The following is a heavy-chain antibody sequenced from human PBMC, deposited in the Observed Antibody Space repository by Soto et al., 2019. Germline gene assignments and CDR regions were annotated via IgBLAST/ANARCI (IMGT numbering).Heavy chain of an antibody. J-gene: IGHJ4*02. CDR1: GGTSRNYV. CDR3: ARSYYDYVWGSYRSAHFDY. V-gene: IGHV1-46*01. Sequence: ASVKVSCKDSGGTSRNYVISWVRQAPGQGLEWMGIINPSGDSTSYAQKFQGRATMTRDTSTSTVYMELSSLRSEDTAVYYCARSYYDYVWGSYRSAHFDYWGQGTLVTVSS. CDR2: INPSGDST. D-gene: IGHD3-16*02.